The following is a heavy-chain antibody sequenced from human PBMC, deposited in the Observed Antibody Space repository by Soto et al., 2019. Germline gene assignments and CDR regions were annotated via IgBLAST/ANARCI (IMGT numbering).Heavy chain of an antibody. V-gene: IGHV1-3*01. CDR2: INAGNGNT. CDR1: GYTFTSYA. D-gene: IGHD2-2*01. J-gene: IGHJ6*03. CDR3: ARERYYCSSTSCYQGYYYYYMDV. Sequence: ASVKVSCKASGYTFTSYAMHWVRQAPGQRLEWMGWINAGNGNTKYSQKFQGRVTITRDTSASTAYMELSSLRSEDTAVYYCARERYYCSSTSCYQGYYYYYMDVWGKGTTVTVSS.